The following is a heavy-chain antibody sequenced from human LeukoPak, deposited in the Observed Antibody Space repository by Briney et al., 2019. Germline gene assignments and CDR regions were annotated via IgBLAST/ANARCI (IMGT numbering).Heavy chain of an antibody. D-gene: IGHD1-26*01. CDR1: GTSISGYY. Sequence: SSETLSLTCTVSGTSISGYYWSWIRQPPGKELQWIGYIYYSGSTNYNPSLASRVTMSVDTSKNQFSLKLNSVTAADTAVYYCARWDSGSYFLDYWGQGTLVTVSS. CDR2: IYYSGST. CDR3: ARWDSGSYFLDY. V-gene: IGHV4-59*01. J-gene: IGHJ4*02.